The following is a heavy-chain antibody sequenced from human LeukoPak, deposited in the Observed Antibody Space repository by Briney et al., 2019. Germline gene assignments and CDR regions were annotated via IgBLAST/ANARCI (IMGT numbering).Heavy chain of an antibody. CDR2: ITASDYTT. CDR3: ARDPNGDYIGAFDK. J-gene: IGHJ3*02. CDR1: GFIFREYA. V-gene: IGHV3-23*01. D-gene: IGHD4-17*01. Sequence: PGGSLRLSCAVSGFIFREYAMTWVRQAPGKGLEWVSSITASDYTTYADSVKGRFTISRDNSKNTLYLQMDSLRGDDTALYHCARDPNGDYIGAFDKWGQGTMVTVSS.